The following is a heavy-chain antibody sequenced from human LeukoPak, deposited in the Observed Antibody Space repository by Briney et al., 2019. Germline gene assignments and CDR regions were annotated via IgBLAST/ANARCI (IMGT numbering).Heavy chain of an antibody. D-gene: IGHD6-6*01. J-gene: IGHJ3*02. Sequence: ASVKVACKTSGYNFISYGLTWVRQAPGQGLEWVGWLSPYSGNTNYAQKVQGRVTMTTDTSTSTAYMELRSLRSDDTAVYFCTRVGGYSPSSTGGNAFDIWGQGTMVTVSS. V-gene: IGHV1-18*01. CDR2: LSPYSGNT. CDR1: GYNFISYG. CDR3: TRVGGYSPSSTGGNAFDI.